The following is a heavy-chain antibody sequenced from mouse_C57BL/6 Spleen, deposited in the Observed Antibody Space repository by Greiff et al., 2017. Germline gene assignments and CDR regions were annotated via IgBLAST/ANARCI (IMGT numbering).Heavy chain of an antibody. V-gene: IGHV1-82*01. D-gene: IGHD2-1*01. J-gene: IGHJ4*01. Sequence: VKLMESGPELVKPGASVKISCTASGYAFSSSWMNWVKQRPGKGLEWIGRIYPGDGYTNYTGKFKGKATLTADKSSSTAYMQLSSLSSEDSAVYFCARGEDGNYYAMDYWGQGTSVTVAS. CDR2: IYPGDGYT. CDR1: GYAFSSSW. CDR3: ARGEDGNYYAMDY.